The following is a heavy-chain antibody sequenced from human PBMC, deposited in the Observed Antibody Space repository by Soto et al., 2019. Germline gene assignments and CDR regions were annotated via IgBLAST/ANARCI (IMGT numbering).Heavy chain of an antibody. CDR2: ISYDGSNK. Sequence: QVQLVESGGGVVQPGRSLRLSCAASGFTFSSYGMHWVRQAPGKGLEWVAVISYDGSNKYYADSVKGRFTISRDNFKNTLYLQMNSLRAEDTAVYYCAKDRARQWEPHDAFDIWGQGTMVTVSS. D-gene: IGHD1-26*01. J-gene: IGHJ3*02. CDR3: AKDRARQWEPHDAFDI. CDR1: GFTFSSYG. V-gene: IGHV3-30*18.